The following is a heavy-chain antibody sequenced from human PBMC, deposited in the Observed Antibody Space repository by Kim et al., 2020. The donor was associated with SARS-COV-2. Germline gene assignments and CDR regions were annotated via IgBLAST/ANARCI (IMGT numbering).Heavy chain of an antibody. Sequence: SETLSLTCAVYGGSFSGYYWSWIRRPPGKGLEWIGEINHSGSTNYNPSLKSRVTISVDTSKNQFSLKLSSVTAADTAVYYCARGRGGVADIVVVAAAMYYYYGMDVWGQGTTVTVSS. CDR3: ARGRGGVADIVVVAAAMYYYYGMDV. D-gene: IGHD2-2*01. V-gene: IGHV4-34*01. CDR2: INHSGST. CDR1: GGSFSGYY. J-gene: IGHJ6*02.